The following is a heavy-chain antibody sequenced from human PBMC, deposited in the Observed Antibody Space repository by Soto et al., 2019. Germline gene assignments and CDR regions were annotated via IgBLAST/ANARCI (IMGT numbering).Heavy chain of an antibody. CDR3: ARGTVTGDYYYYYMDV. J-gene: IGHJ6*03. CDR2: INPNSGGT. CDR1: GYTFTCYY. V-gene: IGHV1-2*04. Sequence: ASVKVSCKASGYTFTCYYMHWVRQAPGQGLEWMGWINPNSGGTNYAQKFQGWVTMTRDTSISTAYMELSRLRSDDTAVYYCARGTVTGDYYYYYMDVWGKGTTVTVSS. D-gene: IGHD4-17*01.